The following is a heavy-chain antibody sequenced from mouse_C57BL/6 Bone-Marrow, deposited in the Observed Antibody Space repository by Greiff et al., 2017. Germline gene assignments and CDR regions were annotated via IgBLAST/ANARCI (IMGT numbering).Heavy chain of an antibody. D-gene: IGHD1-1*01. Sequence: QVQLQQPGAELVKPGASVKLSCKASGYTFTSYWMHWVKQRPGQGLEWIGMIHPNSGSTNYNEKFKSKATLTVDKSSSTAYMQLSSLTSEDSAVYYCASFTTVVAPPYCDYWGQGTTLTVSS. J-gene: IGHJ2*01. V-gene: IGHV1-64*01. CDR3: ASFTTVVAPPYCDY. CDR2: IHPNSGST. CDR1: GYTFTSYW.